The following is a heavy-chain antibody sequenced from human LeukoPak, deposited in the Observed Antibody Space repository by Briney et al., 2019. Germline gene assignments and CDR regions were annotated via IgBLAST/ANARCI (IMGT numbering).Heavy chain of an antibody. CDR3: AKDLAAAADY. Sequence: GGSLRLSCAASGFTFSGYGMHWVRQAPGKGLEWASFIRYDGSKKYYADSVKGRFTISRDKSKNTLYLQMNSLRPEDTAVYYCAKDLAAAADYWGQGTLVTVSS. CDR1: GFTFSGYG. J-gene: IGHJ4*02. V-gene: IGHV3-30*02. D-gene: IGHD6-13*01. CDR2: IRYDGSKK.